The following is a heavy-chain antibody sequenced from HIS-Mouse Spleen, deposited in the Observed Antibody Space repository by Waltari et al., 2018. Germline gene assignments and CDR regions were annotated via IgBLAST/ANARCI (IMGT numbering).Heavy chain of an antibody. CDR1: GGSISSSSYY. J-gene: IGHJ5*02. V-gene: IGHV4-39*01. CDR3: ARKRTASGWFDP. CDR2: IYYSGST. Sequence: QLQLQESGPGLVKPSETLSLTCTVSGGSISSSSYYWGWIRQPPGKGWEWIGSIYYSGSTYYNPSLKSRVTISVDTSKNQFSLKLSSVTAADTAVYYCARKRTASGWFDPWGQGTLVTVSS. D-gene: IGHD2-21*02.